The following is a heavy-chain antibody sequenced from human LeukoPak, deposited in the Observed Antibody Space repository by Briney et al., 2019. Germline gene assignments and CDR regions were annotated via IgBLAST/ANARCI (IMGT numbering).Heavy chain of an antibody. CDR3: ARGPILLWLHNGMDV. V-gene: IGHV3-49*04. CDR1: GFIFADHA. D-gene: IGHD2/OR15-2a*01. Sequence: GRSLRLSCTASGFIFADHAMSWVRPAPGKGLECVGFIRSKAYGGTTEYGASVRDRFTISRDDSNAIAYLQMNNLKSEDTAVYYCARGPILLWLHNGMDVWGPGTTVIVSS. CDR2: IRSKAYGGTT. J-gene: IGHJ6*02.